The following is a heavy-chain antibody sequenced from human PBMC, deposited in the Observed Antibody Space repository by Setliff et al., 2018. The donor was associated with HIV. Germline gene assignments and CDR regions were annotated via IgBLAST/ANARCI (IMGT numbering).Heavy chain of an antibody. J-gene: IGHJ3*02. CDR2: INPKSDGT. V-gene: IGHV1-2*04. CDR1: GYSFTDYY. CDR3: ARMIVLSASSPPNAFDI. D-gene: IGHD3-22*01. Sequence: ASVKVSCKASGYSFTDYYIHWVRQAPGQGLEWMGWINPKSDGTNYAQKFQGWITMTRDTSISTAYMELSRLRSDDTAVYYCARMIVLSASSPPNAFDIWGQGTMVTVSS.